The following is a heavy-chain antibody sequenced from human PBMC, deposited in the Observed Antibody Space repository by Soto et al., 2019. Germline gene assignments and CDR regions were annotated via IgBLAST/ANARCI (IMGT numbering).Heavy chain of an antibody. D-gene: IGHD6-13*01. Sequence: ASVKVSCKVSGYTLTELSMHWVRQAPGKGLEWMGGFDPEDGETIYAQKFQGRVTMTEDTSTDTAYMELSSLRSEDTAVYYCASLEVAAARTNWFDPWGQGTLVTVSS. CDR1: GYTLTELS. CDR3: ASLEVAAARTNWFDP. J-gene: IGHJ5*02. V-gene: IGHV1-24*01. CDR2: FDPEDGET.